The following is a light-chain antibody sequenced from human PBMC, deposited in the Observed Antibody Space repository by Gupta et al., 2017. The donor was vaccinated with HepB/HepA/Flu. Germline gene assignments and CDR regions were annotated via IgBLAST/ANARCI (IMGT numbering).Light chain of an antibody. V-gene: IGKV4-1*01. Sequence: DLVMTQSPDSLAVSLGERATINCKSSQNVLYSSNDKTFLAWYQQKPGQPPKLLIYWASTRESGVPDRFSGSGSGTDFTLTISSLQTEDVAVYYCQQYDTTPFTFGGGTKVEIK. CDR2: WAS. J-gene: IGKJ4*01. CDR3: QQYDTTPFT. CDR1: QNVLYSSNDKTF.